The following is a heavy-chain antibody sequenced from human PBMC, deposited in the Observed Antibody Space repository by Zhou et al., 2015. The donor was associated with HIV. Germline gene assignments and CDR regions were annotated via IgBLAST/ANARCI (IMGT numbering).Heavy chain of an antibody. V-gene: IGHV1-69*12. J-gene: IGHJ4*02. D-gene: IGHD3-22*01. CDR3: ARLVNYYDRRGXPDF. CDR1: GGTFSSYA. CDR2: IIPIFGTA. Sequence: QVQLVQSGAEVKKPGSSVKVSCKASGGTFSSYAISWVRQAPGQGLEWMGGIIPIFGTANYAQKFLGRLTITADESTSTSYMELSGLRSEDTAIYFCARLVNYYDRRGXPDFWGQGTLVTVSS.